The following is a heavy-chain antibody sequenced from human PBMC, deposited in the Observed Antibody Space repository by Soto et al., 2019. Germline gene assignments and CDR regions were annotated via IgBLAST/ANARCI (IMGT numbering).Heavy chain of an antibody. V-gene: IGHV1-18*01. Sequence: QVQLVQSGAEVKKPGASVKVSCKASGYTFTSYGISWVRQAPGQGLEWMGWISAYNGNTNYAQKLQGRVTMTTDSSTSTAYMELRSLRSDDTAVYYCARVPDIVVVPAAIEEYYYYYMDVWGKGTTVTVSS. CDR1: GYTFTSYG. CDR2: ISAYNGNT. J-gene: IGHJ6*03. D-gene: IGHD2-2*01. CDR3: ARVPDIVVVPAAIEEYYYYYMDV.